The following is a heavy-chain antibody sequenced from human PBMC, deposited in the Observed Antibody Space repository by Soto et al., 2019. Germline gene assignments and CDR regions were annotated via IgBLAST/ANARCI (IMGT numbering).Heavy chain of an antibody. V-gene: IGHV4-34*01. J-gene: IGHJ5*02. CDR2: INHSGST. CDR3: ARRGYSGYDS. Sequence: PSETLSLTCTIYGGCFSGYYWSWIRQPPGKGLEWIGEINHSGSTNYNPSLKSRVTISVDTSKNQFSLKLSSVTAADTAVYYCARRGYSGYDSWGQGTLVT. CDR1: GGCFSGYY. D-gene: IGHD5-12*01.